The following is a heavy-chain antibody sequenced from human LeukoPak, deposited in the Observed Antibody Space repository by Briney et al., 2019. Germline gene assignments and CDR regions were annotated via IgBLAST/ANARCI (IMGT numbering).Heavy chain of an antibody. J-gene: IGHJ4*02. V-gene: IGHV3-7*01. Sequence: QPGGSLRLSCAASGFTFSSYWMSWVRQAPGKGLEGVANIKQDGSEKYYVDSVKGRFTISRDNAKNSLYLQMNSLRAEDTAVYYCARGNFDSSSWYRTYDYWGQGTLVTVSS. CDR3: ARGNFDSSSWYRTYDY. CDR1: GFTFSSYW. CDR2: IKQDGSEK. D-gene: IGHD6-13*01.